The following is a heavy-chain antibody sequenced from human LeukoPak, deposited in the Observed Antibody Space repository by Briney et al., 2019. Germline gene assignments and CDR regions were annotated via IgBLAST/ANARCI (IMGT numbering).Heavy chain of an antibody. V-gene: IGHV4-4*07. J-gene: IGHJ6*03. D-gene: IGHD3-22*01. CDR3: ARSTGFYTTYYMDV. CDR1: GDSTGNYY. CDR2: IRSDGTT. Sequence: SETLSLTCTVSGDSTGNYYWNWLRQPAGKGLEWIGRIRSDGTTYANPSLESAVTMSVDTSNNHISLRLSSATAADTTVYYCARSTGFYTTYYMDVWGKGTTVTVSS.